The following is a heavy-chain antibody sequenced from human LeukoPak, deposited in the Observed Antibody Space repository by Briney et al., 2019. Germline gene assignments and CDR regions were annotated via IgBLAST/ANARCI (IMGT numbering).Heavy chain of an antibody. CDR3: SRRGQWLGRWFDP. Sequence: SETLSLTCAVFGGSFTDYYWSWIRQPPGKGLEWIGEITHSGVTNYNSSLKSRVTISVDTSKNQFSLSLTSVTAADTPIYYCSRRGQWLGRWFDPASQGTLVTVSS. CDR2: ITHSGVT. CDR1: GGSFTDYY. D-gene: IGHD6-19*01. J-gene: IGHJ5*02. V-gene: IGHV4-34*01.